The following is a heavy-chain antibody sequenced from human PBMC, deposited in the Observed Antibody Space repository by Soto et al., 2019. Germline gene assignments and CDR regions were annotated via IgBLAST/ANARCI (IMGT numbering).Heavy chain of an antibody. CDR1: GYTFTGYY. Sequence: ASVKVSCKASGYTFTGYYMHWVRQAPGHGLAWMGWINPNSGGTNYAQKFQGRVTMTRDTSISTAYMELSRLRSDDTAVYYCARGGIAVAGTGDDDYGMDVWGQGTTVTVSS. D-gene: IGHD6-19*01. CDR3: ARGGIAVAGTGDDDYGMDV. V-gene: IGHV1-2*02. J-gene: IGHJ6*02. CDR2: INPNSGGT.